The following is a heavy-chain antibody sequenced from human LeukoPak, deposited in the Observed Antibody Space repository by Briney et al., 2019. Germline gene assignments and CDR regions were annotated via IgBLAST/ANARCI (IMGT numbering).Heavy chain of an antibody. CDR1: GYTFTSYA. Sequence: ASVKLSCKASGYTFTSYAINWVRQAPGQGLEWMGWINTNPGNPTYAQGVTGQFVFSLDTSVSTAYLQISSLKAEDTAVYYCARDSPADAFDIWGQGTMVTVSS. V-gene: IGHV7-4-1*02. J-gene: IGHJ3*02. CDR2: INTNPGNP. CDR3: ARDSPADAFDI.